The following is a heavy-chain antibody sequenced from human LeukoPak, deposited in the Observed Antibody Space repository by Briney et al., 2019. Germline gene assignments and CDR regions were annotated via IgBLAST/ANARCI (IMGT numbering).Heavy chain of an antibody. Sequence: PSQTLSLTCTVSGGSISSGSYYWRWLCQPAGKGLEWIGRIYTSGSTNYNPSLKSRVTISVDTSKNQFSLKLSSVTAADTAVYYCARGESRWLPDYWGQGTLVTVSS. CDR2: IYTSGST. V-gene: IGHV4-61*02. J-gene: IGHJ4*02. D-gene: IGHD5-24*01. CDR1: GGSISSGSYY. CDR3: ARGESRWLPDY.